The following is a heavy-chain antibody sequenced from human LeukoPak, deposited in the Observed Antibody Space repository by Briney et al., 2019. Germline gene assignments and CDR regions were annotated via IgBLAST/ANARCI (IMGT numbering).Heavy chain of an antibody. D-gene: IGHD6-6*01. CDR2: ISGSGGST. V-gene: IGHV3-23*01. CDR1: GFTFSSYA. CDR3: VRVSYSISSNFYYYNMDV. Sequence: PAGGSLRLSCAASGFTFSSYAMSWVRQAPGKGLEWVSAISGSGGSTYYADSVKGRFTISRDNSKNTLYLQMNSLRAEDTATYYCVRVSYSISSNFYYYNMDVWGKGTTVTVSS. J-gene: IGHJ6*03.